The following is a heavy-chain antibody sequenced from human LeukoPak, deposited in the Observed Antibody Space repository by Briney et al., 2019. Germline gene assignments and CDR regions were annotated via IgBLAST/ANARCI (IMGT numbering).Heavy chain of an antibody. CDR1: GYTLTELS. D-gene: IGHD2-2*01. V-gene: IGHV1-24*01. CDR2: FDPEDGVT. Sequence: ASVKVSCKVSGYTLTELSMHWVRQAPGKGLEWMGGFDPEDGVTIYAQKFQGRVTMTEDTSTDTAYMELSSLRSEDTAVYYCATDYSLYCSSTSCYFSWGQGTLVTVSS. J-gene: IGHJ5*02. CDR3: ATDYSLYCSSTSCYFS.